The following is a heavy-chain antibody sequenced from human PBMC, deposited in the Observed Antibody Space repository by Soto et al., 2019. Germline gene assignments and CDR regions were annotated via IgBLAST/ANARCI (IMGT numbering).Heavy chain of an antibody. CDR3: ARSTLEDIVLMVYAAFDY. V-gene: IGHV1-69*13. Sequence: ASVKVSCKASGGTFSSYAISWVRQAPGQGLEWMGGIIPIFGTANYAQKFQGRVTITADESTSTAYMELSSLRSEDTAVYYCARSTLEDIVLMVYAAFDYWGQGTLVTVSS. CDR2: IIPIFGTA. D-gene: IGHD2-8*01. CDR1: GGTFSSYA. J-gene: IGHJ4*02.